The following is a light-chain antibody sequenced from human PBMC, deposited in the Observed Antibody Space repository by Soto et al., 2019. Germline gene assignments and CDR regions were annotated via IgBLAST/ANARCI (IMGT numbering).Light chain of an antibody. CDR3: QQGYDIILT. CDR2: SAS. J-gene: IGKJ4*01. CDR1: QTIATY. V-gene: IGKV1-39*01. Sequence: DIQLTQSPSSLSASVGDTVTITCRASQTIATYLNWWQHRPGTAPRLLISSASNLHSGVPSRFIGSGSGTDFTLDIRSLQPEDSATYFCQQGYDIILTVGGGTKVDVK.